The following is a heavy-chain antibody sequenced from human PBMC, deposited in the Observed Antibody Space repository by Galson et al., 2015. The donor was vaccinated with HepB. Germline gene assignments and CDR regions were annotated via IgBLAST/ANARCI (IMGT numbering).Heavy chain of an antibody. CDR1: GFTFSSYS. CDR2: ISSSSSTI. V-gene: IGHV3-48*01. D-gene: IGHD3-22*01. CDR3: ARDRITMIVVVTPDAFDI. J-gene: IGHJ3*02. Sequence: SLRLSCAASGFTFSSYSMNWVRQAPGKGLEWVSYISSSSSTIYYADSVKGRFTISRDNAKNSLYLQMNSLRAEDTAVYYCARDRITMIVVVTPDAFDIWGQGTMVTVS.